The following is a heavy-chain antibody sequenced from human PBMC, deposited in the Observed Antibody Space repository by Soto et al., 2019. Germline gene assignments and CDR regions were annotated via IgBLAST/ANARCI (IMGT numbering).Heavy chain of an antibody. CDR3: ARDRLYSRGHYYFDY. CDR2: ISYDGSNK. CDR1: VFTFSSYA. J-gene: IGHJ4*02. D-gene: IGHD2-15*01. V-gene: IGHV3-30-3*01. Sequence: WWSLRLSCSASVFTFSSYAMHWCRQAPGKGLEWVAVISYDGSNKYYADSVKGRFTISRDNSKNTLYLQMNSLRAEDTAVYYCARDRLYSRGHYYFDYWGQGTLVTVSS.